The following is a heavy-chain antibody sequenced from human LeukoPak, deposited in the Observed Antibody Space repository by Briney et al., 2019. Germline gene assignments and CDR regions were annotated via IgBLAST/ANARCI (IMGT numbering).Heavy chain of an antibody. Sequence: SQTLSLTCAISGDSVFSNNSWNWIRPSPSSGLEWLGRTYYRSKWYNDYVVSVKSRININPDTSKNQFSLQLSSVTPEDTAVYYCARGGQGDGYSADEAFDIWGQGTMVTVS. V-gene: IGHV6-1*01. CDR1: GDSVFSNNS. CDR2: TYYRSKWYN. J-gene: IGHJ3*02. CDR3: ARGGQGDGYSADEAFDI. D-gene: IGHD5-18*01.